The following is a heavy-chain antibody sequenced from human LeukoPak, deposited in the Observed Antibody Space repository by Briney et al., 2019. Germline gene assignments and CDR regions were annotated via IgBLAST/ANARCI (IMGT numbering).Heavy chain of an antibody. CDR1: GGTFSSYA. Sequence: SVKVSCKASGGTFSSYAISWVRQAPGQGLEWMGGIIPIFGTANYAQKFQGRVTITADESTGTAYMELSSLRSEDTAVYYCASSGRVYSSGWYVDYFDYWGQGTLVTVSS. CDR2: IIPIFGTA. V-gene: IGHV1-69*13. J-gene: IGHJ4*02. CDR3: ASSGRVYSSGWYVDYFDY. D-gene: IGHD6-19*01.